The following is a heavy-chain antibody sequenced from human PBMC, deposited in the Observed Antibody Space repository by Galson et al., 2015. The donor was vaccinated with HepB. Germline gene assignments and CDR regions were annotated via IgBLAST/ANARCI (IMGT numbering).Heavy chain of an antibody. Sequence: SLRLSCAASGFTFSSYGMHWVRQAPGKGLEWVAVIWYDGSNKYYADSVKGRFTISRDNSKNTLYLQMNSLRAEDTAVYYCARDRGIAARSSYYYYYMDVWGKGTTVTVSS. CDR2: IWYDGSNK. V-gene: IGHV3-33*01. CDR1: GFTFSSYG. J-gene: IGHJ6*03. D-gene: IGHD6-6*01. CDR3: ARDRGIAARSSYYYYYMDV.